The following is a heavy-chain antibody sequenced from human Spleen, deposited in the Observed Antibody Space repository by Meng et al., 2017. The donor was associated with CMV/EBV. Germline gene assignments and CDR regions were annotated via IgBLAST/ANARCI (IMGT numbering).Heavy chain of an antibody. V-gene: IGHV1-18*01. CDR1: GYTLTSYD. D-gene: IGHD2-2*01. CDR2: ISAYNGNT. J-gene: IGHJ4*02. Sequence: ASVKVSCKASGYTLTSYDIHWVRQAPGQGLEWMGWISAYNGNTNYAQKLQGRVTMTTDTSTSTAYMELRSLRSDDTAVYYRARDSRHCSSTSCPTDYWGQGTLVTVSS. CDR3: ARDSRHCSSTSCPTDY.